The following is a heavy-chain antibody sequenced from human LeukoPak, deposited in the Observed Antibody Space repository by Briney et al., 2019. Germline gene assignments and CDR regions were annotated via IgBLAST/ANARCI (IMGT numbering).Heavy chain of an antibody. Sequence: SEALSLTCIVSGSSVSDRNYYWGWVRQSPGKGLEWIGSIYFSGTTYYNPSLESRLTMSVNTSKNQISLRLNSVTAADTAVYYCVRPNMATINRHTDLCGQGTMVTVSS. J-gene: IGHJ3*01. CDR1: GSSVSDRNYY. CDR2: IYFSGTT. D-gene: IGHD5-24*01. V-gene: IGHV4-39*01. CDR3: VRPNMATINRHTDL.